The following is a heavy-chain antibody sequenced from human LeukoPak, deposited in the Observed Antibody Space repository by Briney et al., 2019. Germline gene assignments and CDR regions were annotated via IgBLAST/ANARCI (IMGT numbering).Heavy chain of an antibody. V-gene: IGHV3-30-3*01. CDR2: MSNDGSIK. D-gene: IGHD3-3*01. Sequence: GGSLRLSCAASGFTFSEYTIHWVRQAPGKGLEWVAVMSNDGSIKKYANSVKGRFTISRDNSKNTLYLQMDSLRAEDTAVYYCAREFTIFGVVIQRYGAFDIWGQGTMVTVSS. CDR1: GFTFSEYT. J-gene: IGHJ3*02. CDR3: AREFTIFGVVIQRYGAFDI.